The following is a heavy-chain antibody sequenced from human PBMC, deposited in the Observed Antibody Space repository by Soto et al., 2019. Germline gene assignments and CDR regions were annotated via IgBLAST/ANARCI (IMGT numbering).Heavy chain of an antibody. Sequence: QVQLVQSGAEVKKPGASVKVSCKASGYTYTSYGISWVRQAPGQGLEWMGWISAYNGNTNYAQKLQGRVTMTTDTPTSTAYMELRSLRSDDTAVYYCARGPWEAVAGPNYYFDYWGQGTLVTVSS. CDR1: GYTYTSYG. J-gene: IGHJ4*02. CDR2: ISAYNGNT. D-gene: IGHD6-19*01. CDR3: ARGPWEAVAGPNYYFDY. V-gene: IGHV1-18*01.